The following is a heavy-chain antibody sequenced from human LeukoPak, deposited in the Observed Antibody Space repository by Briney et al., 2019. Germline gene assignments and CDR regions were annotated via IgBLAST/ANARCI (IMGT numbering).Heavy chain of an antibody. Sequence: SETLSLTCSVPGSSISSYYYSWIRQPAGEGLQWIGRVYPSGEKNYNPSLKSRVTMSLDTSKYQVSLKLTSVTAADTAVYFCASGIQGESFDYWGQGALVTVSS. CDR3: ASGIQGESFDY. CDR1: GSSISSYY. V-gene: IGHV4-4*07. D-gene: IGHD3-16*01. J-gene: IGHJ4*02. CDR2: VYPSGEK.